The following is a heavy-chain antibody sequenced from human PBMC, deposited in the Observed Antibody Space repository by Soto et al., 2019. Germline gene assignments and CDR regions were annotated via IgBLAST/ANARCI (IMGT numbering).Heavy chain of an antibody. CDR1: GFTFDDYT. CDR2: ISWGGGST. CDR3: ARARRGGYYDTSGYSYGMDV. V-gene: IGHV3-43*01. D-gene: IGHD3-22*01. J-gene: IGHJ6*02. Sequence: GGSLRLSCAASGFTFDDYTMHWVRQAPRKGLEWVSLISWGGGSTYYADSVKGRFTISRDNSKNSLYLQMNSLRTEDTALYYCARARRGGYYDTSGYSYGMDVWGQGTTVTVSS.